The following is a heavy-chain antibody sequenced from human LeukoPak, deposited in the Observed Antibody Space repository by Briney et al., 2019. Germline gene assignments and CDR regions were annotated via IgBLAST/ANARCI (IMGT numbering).Heavy chain of an antibody. J-gene: IGHJ4*02. CDR2: ISSSSSTI. V-gene: IGHV3-48*04. D-gene: IGHD5-24*01. Sequence: GESLRLSCAASGFTFSSYSMNWVRQAPGKGLEWVSYISSSSSTIYYADSVKGRFTISRDNAKNSLYLQMNSLRAEDTAVYYCARGLGGYNDYWGQGTLVTVSS. CDR1: GFTFSSYS. CDR3: ARGLGGYNDY.